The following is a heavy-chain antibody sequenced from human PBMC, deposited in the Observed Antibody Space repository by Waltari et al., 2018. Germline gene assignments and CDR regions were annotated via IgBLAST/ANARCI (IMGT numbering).Heavy chain of an antibody. J-gene: IGHJ4*02. D-gene: IGHD5-12*01. CDR2: VYHGGDD. CDR3: MRQVLGYCTSAACRRLES. Sequence: QVQLQESGPGLGRPSETLSLTCDVSGYAINSGYYWAWIRQPPGQGLGWCANVYHGGDDFYTPYRKSRVTISRDTSKNQCSLKLRSVTAADTAVYHCMRQVLGYCTSAACRRLESWGQGTLVTVSS. CDR1: GYAINSGYY. V-gene: IGHV4-38-2*01.